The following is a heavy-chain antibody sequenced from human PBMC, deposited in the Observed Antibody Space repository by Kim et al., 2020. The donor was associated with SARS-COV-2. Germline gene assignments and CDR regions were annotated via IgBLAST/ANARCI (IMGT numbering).Heavy chain of an antibody. D-gene: IGHD3-10*01. CDR1: GFNFNSYS. CDR2: ISSSSSTV. Sequence: GGSLRLSCTVSGFNFNSYSMNWVRQAPGKGLEWVSYISSSSSTVYYAGSVRGRFTISRDNAKNSLFLQMNSLRDDDTAVYYCARCPLSMTMVRGMITTTLCDYYNMDAWGQGTPVTVSS. CDR3: ARCPLSMTMVRGMITTTLCDYYNMDA. V-gene: IGHV3-48*02. J-gene: IGHJ6*02.